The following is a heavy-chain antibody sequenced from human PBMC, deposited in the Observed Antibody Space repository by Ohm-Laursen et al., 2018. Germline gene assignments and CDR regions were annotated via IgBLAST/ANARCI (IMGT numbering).Heavy chain of an antibody. V-gene: IGHV3-11*01. CDR3: ARDYYDSSGYYRPYYFDY. J-gene: IGHJ4*02. D-gene: IGHD3-22*01. CDR2: ISSSGSTI. Sequence: SLRLSCAASGLTFSDYYMNWIRQAPGKGLEWVSYISSSGSTIYYADSVKGRFTISRDNSKNSLYLQMNSLRAEDTAVYYCARDYYDSSGYYRPYYFDYWGQGTLVTVSS. CDR1: GLTFSDYY.